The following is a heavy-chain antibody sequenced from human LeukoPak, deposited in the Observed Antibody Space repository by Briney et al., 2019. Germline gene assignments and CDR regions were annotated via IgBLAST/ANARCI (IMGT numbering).Heavy chain of an antibody. J-gene: IGHJ4*02. V-gene: IGHV1-24*01. CDR2: FDPEDGET. D-gene: IGHD3-22*01. CDR3: ATATYYYDSSGYFFDY. CDR1: GYTLTELS. Sequence: ASVKVSCKVSGYTLTELSMHWVRQAPGKGLEWMGGFDPEDGETIYAQKFQGRVTMTEDTSTDTAYMELSSPRSEDTAVYYCATATYYYDSSGYFFDYWGQGTLVTVSS.